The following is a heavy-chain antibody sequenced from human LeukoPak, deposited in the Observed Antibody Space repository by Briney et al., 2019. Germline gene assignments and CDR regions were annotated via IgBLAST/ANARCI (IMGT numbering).Heavy chain of an antibody. CDR3: ARVGIPAAGKGWFDP. CDR2: INGGGDDR. J-gene: IGHJ5*02. CDR1: GFTFSSYS. D-gene: IGHD6-13*01. V-gene: IGHV3-21*01. Sequence: GGSLRLSCAASGFTFSSYSMNWFRQAPGKGLEWVSSINGGGDDRYYADSMKGRFTISRDNARKSLFLQMNSLRAEDTGVYYCARVGIPAAGKGWFDPWGPGTLVTVSS.